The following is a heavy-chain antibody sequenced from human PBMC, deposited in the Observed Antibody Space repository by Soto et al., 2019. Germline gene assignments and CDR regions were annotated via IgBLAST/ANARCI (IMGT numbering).Heavy chain of an antibody. D-gene: IGHD3-10*01. Sequence: EVQLLESGGGLVQPGGSLRLSCAASGFTFSSYAMSWVRQAPGKGLEWVSAVRGSGGSTYYAEYVKGRFTISRDNSKNTLYQQIISMRAAETAGYYCTKKFVKKRYCDYWGQGTLVTVSS. CDR1: GFTFSSYA. CDR2: VRGSGGST. V-gene: IGHV3-23*01. CDR3: TKKFVKKRYCDY. J-gene: IGHJ4*02.